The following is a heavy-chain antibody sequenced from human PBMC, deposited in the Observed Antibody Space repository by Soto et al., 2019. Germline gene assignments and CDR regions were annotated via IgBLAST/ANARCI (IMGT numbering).Heavy chain of an antibody. V-gene: IGHV3-21*01. D-gene: IGHD2-15*01. CDR1: GFPFSSYS. J-gene: IGHJ4*02. Sequence: GGSLSLSCAASGFPFSSYSMNWVRQAPGKGLEWVSSISSSSSYIYYADSVKGRFTISRDNAKNSLYLQMNSLRAEDTAVYYCAPSGYCSGGGCSDFDYWGQGTLVTVSS. CDR3: APSGYCSGGGCSDFDY. CDR2: ISSSSSYI.